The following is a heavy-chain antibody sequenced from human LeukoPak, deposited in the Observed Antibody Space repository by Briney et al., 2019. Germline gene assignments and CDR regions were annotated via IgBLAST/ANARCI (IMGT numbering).Heavy chain of an antibody. Sequence: GGSLRLSCAASEFTFSNYGMTWVRQAPGKGLEWVSSIDSSNKYMYYADSLKGRFTISRDNAQNSLYLQMNSLRAEDTAVYYCARGQRAAASFDYWGQGTLVTVSS. J-gene: IGHJ4*02. CDR2: IDSSNKYM. V-gene: IGHV3-21*06. CDR1: EFTFSNYG. D-gene: IGHD6-13*01. CDR3: ARGQRAAASFDY.